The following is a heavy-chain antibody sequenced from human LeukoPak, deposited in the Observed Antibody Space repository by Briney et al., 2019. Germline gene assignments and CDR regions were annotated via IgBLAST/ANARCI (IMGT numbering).Heavy chain of an antibody. CDR1: GFDFSSHA. V-gene: IGHV3-23*01. CDR3: ANEIRPNDY. Sequence: GGSLRLSCAASGFDFSSHAMTWVRQAPGKGLEWVSAISISGSKTYYADSVKGRFTISRDNAKNTLYLQMNSLRAEDTAVYYCANEIRPNDYWGQGTQVTVSS. J-gene: IGHJ4*02. D-gene: IGHD4-17*01. CDR2: ISISGSKT.